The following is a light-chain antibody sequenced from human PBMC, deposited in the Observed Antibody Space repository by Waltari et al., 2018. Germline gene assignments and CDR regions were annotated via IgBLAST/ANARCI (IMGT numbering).Light chain of an antibody. CDR2: DVN. J-gene: IGLJ2*01. CDR1: SSDIGSYNY. V-gene: IGLV2-14*03. Sequence: QSALTQPASVSGSPGQSITISCTGTSSDIGSYNYVSWYQHHPGKAPKLMIFDVNNRPSGVSARFSGSKSGNTASLTISGLQAEDEADYYCSSYTTTSTLLVVFGGGTKLTVL. CDR3: SSYTTTSTLLVV.